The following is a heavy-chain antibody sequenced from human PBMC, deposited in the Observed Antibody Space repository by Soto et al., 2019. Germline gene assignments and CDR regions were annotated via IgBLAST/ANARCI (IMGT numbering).Heavy chain of an antibody. V-gene: IGHV3-48*04. CDR3: AKPRGYNVNYSPF. CDR1: GFSVSDSS. CDR2: ISAGASAI. Sequence: EVELVESGGDLVQPGGSLRLSCAVSGFSVSDSSMSWVRQAPGKGLEWIALISAGASAIYYAASLRGRFTISSDSANNSVSLQIISLRAEDTAVYYCAKPRGYNVNYSPFWGRGTLVTVSS. J-gene: IGHJ4*02. D-gene: IGHD6-25*01.